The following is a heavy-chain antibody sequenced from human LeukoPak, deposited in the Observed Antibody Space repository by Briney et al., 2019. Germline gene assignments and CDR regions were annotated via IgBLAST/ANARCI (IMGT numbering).Heavy chain of an antibody. J-gene: IGHJ3*02. D-gene: IGHD1-7*01. CDR3: ARELELPTSWAFDI. V-gene: IGHV3-33*01. CDR2: IWYDGSNK. CDR1: GFTFSSYG. Sequence: PGRSLRLSCAASGFTFSSYGMHWVRQAPGKGLGWVAVIWYDGSNKYYADSVKGRFTISRDNSKNTLYLQMNSLRAEDTAVYYCARELELPTSWAFDIWGQGTMVTVSS.